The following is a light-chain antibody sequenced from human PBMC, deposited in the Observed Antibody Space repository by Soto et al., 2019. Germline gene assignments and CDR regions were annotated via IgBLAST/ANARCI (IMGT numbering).Light chain of an antibody. Sequence: DIQMTQSPSSLSASVGDRVTITCRASQGISNYLAWYQQQPGKVPKLLIYVASTVQSGVPSRFSGSGSGTDFTLTISRRQAEDVATYYCQKYNSATWTVGQGTNVEIK. CDR1: QGISNY. CDR3: QKYNSATWT. V-gene: IGKV1-27*01. J-gene: IGKJ1*01. CDR2: VAS.